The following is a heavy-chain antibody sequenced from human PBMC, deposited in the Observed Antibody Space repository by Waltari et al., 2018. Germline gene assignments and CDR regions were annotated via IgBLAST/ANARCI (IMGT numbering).Heavy chain of an antibody. J-gene: IGHJ4*02. CDR1: GYTFIDYF. V-gene: IGHV1-69-2*01. CDR2: IDPEDGET. Sequence: EVELVQSGAEVKKPGATVKISCKASGYTFIDYFMHWVQQVPGKGLEWMGRIDPEDGETVYSEKFQGRVTITADTSTDTAYMELSSLTSGDTAVYYCAPLPGGSGQTFDYWGQGTLVTVSS. CDR3: APLPGGSGQTFDY. D-gene: IGHD3-10*01.